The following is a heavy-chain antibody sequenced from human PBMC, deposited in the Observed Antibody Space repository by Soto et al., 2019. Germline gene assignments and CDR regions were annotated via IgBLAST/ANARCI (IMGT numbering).Heavy chain of an antibody. Sequence: SETLSLTCTVSGGSISSYYRSWIRQPPGKGLEWIGYIYYSGSTNYNPSLKSRVTISVDTSKNQFSLKLSSVTAADTAVYYCARVPGVVVIPPEYYFDHWGQGTLVTVSS. CDR2: IYYSGST. CDR3: ARVPGVVVIPPEYYFDH. J-gene: IGHJ4*02. CDR1: GGSISSYY. V-gene: IGHV4-59*01. D-gene: IGHD3-22*01.